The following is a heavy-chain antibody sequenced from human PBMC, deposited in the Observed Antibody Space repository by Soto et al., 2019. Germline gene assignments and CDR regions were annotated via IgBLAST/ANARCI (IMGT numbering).Heavy chain of an antibody. CDR1: GFTFSSYG. CDR3: ARNPPTDTMIVVVISFDY. Sequence: PGGSLRLSCAASGFTFSSYGMHWVRPAPGKGLEWVAVISYDGSNKYYADSVKGRFTISRDNSKNTLYLQMNSLRAEDTAVYYCARNPPTDTMIVVVISFDYWGQGT. V-gene: IGHV3-30*03. J-gene: IGHJ4*02. CDR2: ISYDGSNK. D-gene: IGHD3-22*01.